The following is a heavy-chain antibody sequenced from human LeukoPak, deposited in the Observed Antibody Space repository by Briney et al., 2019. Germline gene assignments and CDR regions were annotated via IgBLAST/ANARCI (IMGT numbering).Heavy chain of an antibody. D-gene: IGHD2-2*01. J-gene: IGHJ4*02. Sequence: GESLKISCKGSGYLFSNYWIAWVRQMPGKGLEWMGRIDPSDSYTNYSPSFQGHVTISADKSISTAYLQWSSLKASDTAMYYCARRGVRGSSDYWGQGTLVTVSS. CDR3: ARRGVRGSSDY. CDR2: IDPSDSYT. V-gene: IGHV5-10-1*01. CDR1: GYLFSNYW.